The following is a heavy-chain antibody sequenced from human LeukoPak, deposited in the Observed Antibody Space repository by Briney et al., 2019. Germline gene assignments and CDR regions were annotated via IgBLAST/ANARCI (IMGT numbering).Heavy chain of an antibody. Sequence: QAGGSLRLSCAASGFTFSSYAMSWVRQAPGKGLEWVSAISGSGGSTYYADSVKGRFTISRDNSKNTLYLRMNSLRAEDTAVYYCAKDRGLTVTTVLSWGQGTLVTVSS. CDR2: ISGSGGST. CDR3: AKDRGLTVTTVLS. V-gene: IGHV3-23*01. J-gene: IGHJ4*02. D-gene: IGHD4-23*01. CDR1: GFTFSSYA.